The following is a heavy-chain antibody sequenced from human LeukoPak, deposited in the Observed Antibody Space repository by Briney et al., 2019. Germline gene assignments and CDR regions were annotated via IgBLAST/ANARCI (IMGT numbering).Heavy chain of an antibody. J-gene: IGHJ5*02. Sequence: ASVKVSCKASGYTFTSYYMHWVRQAPGQGLEWMGIINPSGGSTSSAQKFQGRVTMTRDTSISTAYMELSRLRSDDTAVYYCARDQAPRMITFGGPRRWFDPWGQGTLVTVSS. V-gene: IGHV1-46*01. D-gene: IGHD3-16*01. CDR1: GYTFTSYY. CDR3: ARDQAPRMITFGGPRRWFDP. CDR2: INPSGGST.